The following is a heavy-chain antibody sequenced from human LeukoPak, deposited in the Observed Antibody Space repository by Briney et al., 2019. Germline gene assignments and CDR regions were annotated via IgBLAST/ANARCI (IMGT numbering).Heavy chain of an antibody. Sequence: SQTLSLTCAVSGGSISSGGYSWSWIRQPPGQGLEWIGYIYHSGSTYYNPSLKSRVTISVDRSKNQFSLKLSSVTAADTAAYYCARNYYDSSGYYQFHDAFDIWGQGTMVTVSS. D-gene: IGHD3-22*01. CDR2: IYHSGST. CDR3: ARNYYDSSGYYQFHDAFDI. J-gene: IGHJ3*02. V-gene: IGHV4-30-2*01. CDR1: GGSISSGGYS.